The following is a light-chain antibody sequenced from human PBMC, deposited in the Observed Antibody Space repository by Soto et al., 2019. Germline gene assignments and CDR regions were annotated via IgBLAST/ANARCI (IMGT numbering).Light chain of an antibody. J-gene: IGKJ4*01. CDR3: QQYNHWPLT. Sequence: EIVMTQSPATLSVSPGERATLSCRASQSLSSNLAWYQQRPGQAPRLLMYGTSTRATGFPARFSGSGFGTEFTLTISSLQSEDLAVYYCQQYNHWPLTFGGGTKVDIK. V-gene: IGKV3-15*01. CDR2: GTS. CDR1: QSLSSN.